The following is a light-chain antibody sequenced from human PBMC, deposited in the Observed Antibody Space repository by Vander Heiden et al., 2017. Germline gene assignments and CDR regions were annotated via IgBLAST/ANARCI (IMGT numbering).Light chain of an antibody. Sequence: DIHMTHSPSSLSASVGERVTITCRGSQGNSNYIAWYQQKPRKGPELLIYAASALQSGVPSRFRGSGSGTDFALTISSLRPEDVATYYCQKYNSDPRGVTFGPGTKVEIK. CDR1: QGNSNY. V-gene: IGKV1-27*01. CDR2: AAS. CDR3: QKYNSDPRGVT. J-gene: IGKJ3*01.